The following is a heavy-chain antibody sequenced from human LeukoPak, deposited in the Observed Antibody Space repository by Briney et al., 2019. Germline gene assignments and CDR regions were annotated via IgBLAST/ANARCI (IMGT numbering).Heavy chain of an antibody. CDR1: GGSISSYY. J-gene: IGHJ4*02. CDR3: ASSTRPGIPRAYYFDY. V-gene: IGHV4-59*01. D-gene: IGHD1-14*01. CDR2: IYYSGST. Sequence: PSETLSLTCTVSGGSISSYYWSWIRQPPGKGLEWIGYIYYSGSTNYNPPLKSRVTISVDTSKNQFSLKLSSVTAADTAVYYCASSTRPGIPRAYYFDYWGQGTLVTVSS.